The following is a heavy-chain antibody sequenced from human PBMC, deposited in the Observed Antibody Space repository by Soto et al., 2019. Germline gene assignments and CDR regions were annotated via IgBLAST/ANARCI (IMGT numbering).Heavy chain of an antibody. V-gene: IGHV3-15*07. CDR1: GFTFSNAC. D-gene: IGHD3-22*01. J-gene: IGHJ4*02. CDR3: TTSGYYEGYYFDY. Sequence: PGGSLRLSCAASGFTFSNACMNWVRQAPGKGLEWVGRIKSKTDGGTTDYAAPVKGRFTISRDDSKNTLYLQMNSLKTEDTAVYYCTTSGYYEGYYFDYWGQGTLVTVSS. CDR2: IKSKTDGGTT.